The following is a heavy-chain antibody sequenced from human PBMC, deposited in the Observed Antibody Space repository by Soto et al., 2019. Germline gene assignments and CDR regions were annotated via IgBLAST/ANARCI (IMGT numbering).Heavy chain of an antibody. CDR1: GFTFSSYW. J-gene: IGHJ6*04. Sequence: PGGSLRLSCAASGFTFSSYWMHWVRQAPWKGLVWVSRINSDGSSTSYADSVKGRFTISRDNAKNTLYLQMNSLRAEDTAVYYCARWIAGLERYYYYYYGMDVWGKGTRVTVPS. V-gene: IGHV3-74*01. CDR2: INSDGSST. D-gene: IGHD1-1*01. CDR3: ARWIAGLERYYYYYYGMDV.